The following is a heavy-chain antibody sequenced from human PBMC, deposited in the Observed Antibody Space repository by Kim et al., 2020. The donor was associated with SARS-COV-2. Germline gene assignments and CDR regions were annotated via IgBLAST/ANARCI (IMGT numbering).Heavy chain of an antibody. V-gene: IGHV3-53*04. Sequence: GGSLRLSCAASGFTVSSNYMSWVRQAPGKGLEWVSVIYSGGSTYYADSVKGRFTISRHNSKNTLYLQMNSLRAEDTAVYYCARGAPNGVIGAFDIWGQGTMVTVSS. CDR1: GFTVSSNY. CDR3: ARGAPNGVIGAFDI. CDR2: IYSGGST. D-gene: IGHD3-16*02. J-gene: IGHJ3*02.